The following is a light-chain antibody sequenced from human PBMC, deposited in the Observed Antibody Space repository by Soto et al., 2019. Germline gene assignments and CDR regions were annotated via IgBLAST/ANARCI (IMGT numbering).Light chain of an antibody. CDR1: SSDVGSYNL. CDR3: CSYASGSTYYV. CDR2: EDY. Sequence: QSALTQPASVSGSPGQSITISCTATSSDVGSYNLVSWYQQHPDKAPKLMIYEDYNRPSGVSSRFSGSKSGYTASLTISGLQAEDEADYYCCSYASGSTYYVFGTGTKVTVL. J-gene: IGLJ1*01. V-gene: IGLV2-23*01.